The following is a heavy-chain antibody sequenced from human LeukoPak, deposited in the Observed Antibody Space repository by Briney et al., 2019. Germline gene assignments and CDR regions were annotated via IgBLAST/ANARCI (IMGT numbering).Heavy chain of an antibody. CDR1: GGTFSSYA. CDR3: ASSTPAVTAFDY. V-gene: IGHV1-69*04. Sequence: SGKVSCKASGGTFSSYAISWVRQAPGQGLEWMGRIIPILGIANYAQKFQGRVTITADKSTSTAYMELSSLRSEDTAVYYCASSTPAVTAFDYWGQGTLVTVSS. J-gene: IGHJ4*02. CDR2: IIPILGIA. D-gene: IGHD2-15*01.